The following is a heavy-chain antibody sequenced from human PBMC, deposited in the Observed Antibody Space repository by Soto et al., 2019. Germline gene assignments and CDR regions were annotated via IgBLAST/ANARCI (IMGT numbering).Heavy chain of an antibody. D-gene: IGHD4-17*01. CDR1: GGSISSYY. CDR3: ASDYGGNADY. CDR2: IYYSGST. J-gene: IGHJ4*02. Sequence: QVQLQESGPGLVKPSETLSLTCTVSGGSISSYYWSWIRQPPGKGLEWIGYIYYSGSTNYNPSLKSRVTISVDTSKNQFSLKLSSVTAADTAVYYCASDYGGNADYWGQGTRVTVSS. V-gene: IGHV4-59*01.